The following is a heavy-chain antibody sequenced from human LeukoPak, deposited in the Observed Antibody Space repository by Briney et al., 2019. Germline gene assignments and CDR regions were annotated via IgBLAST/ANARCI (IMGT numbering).Heavy chain of an antibody. D-gene: IGHD3-16*01. Sequence: PGGSLRLSCAASGFTFSNAWMSWVRQAPGKGLEWVSYISKTDSSTNYADSVRGRFTISRDDAKSSLYLQMNSLRADDTAVYYCARVMGSYATDYWGQGTLVTVSS. CDR2: ISKTDSST. CDR1: GFTFSNAW. CDR3: ARVMGSYATDY. V-gene: IGHV3-11*04. J-gene: IGHJ4*02.